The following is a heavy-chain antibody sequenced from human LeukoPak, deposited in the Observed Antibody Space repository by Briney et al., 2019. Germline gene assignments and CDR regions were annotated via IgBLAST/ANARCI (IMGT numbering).Heavy chain of an antibody. Sequence: SETLSLTCAVSGGSISSGGYSWTWIRQPPRKGLEWIGYIHHTGSTYYNPSLKSRVTISLDRSKNHFSLKLSSVTAADTAVYYCARAQRYCSGGNCYPSYFDYWGLGTLVTVSS. CDR1: GGSISSGGYS. CDR3: ARAQRYCSGGNCYPSYFDY. V-gene: IGHV4-30-2*01. J-gene: IGHJ4*02. CDR2: IHHTGST. D-gene: IGHD2-15*01.